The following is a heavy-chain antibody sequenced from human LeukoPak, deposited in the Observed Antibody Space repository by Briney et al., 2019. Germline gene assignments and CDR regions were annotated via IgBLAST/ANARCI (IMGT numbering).Heavy chain of an antibody. J-gene: IGHJ4*02. Sequence: GGTLRLSCAASGFTFSSHGMNWVRQAPGKGLEWVSGISPSGGITYYTDSVKGRFTIYRDNAKDSLYLQMNGLRAEDTAVYYCAREDYGDPYYFDYWGQGTLVTVSS. CDR2: ISPSGGIT. CDR1: GFTFSSHG. V-gene: IGHV3-23*01. CDR3: AREDYGDPYYFDY. D-gene: IGHD4-17*01.